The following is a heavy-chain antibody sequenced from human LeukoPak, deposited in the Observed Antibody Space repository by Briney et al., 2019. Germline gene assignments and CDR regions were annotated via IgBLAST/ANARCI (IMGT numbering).Heavy chain of an antibody. CDR3: ARDYPYGGSHFDY. CDR2: IKQDGSEK. V-gene: IGHV3-7*01. D-gene: IGHD4-23*01. CDR1: GFTFSSYW. J-gene: IGHJ4*02. Sequence: PGGSLRLSCAASGFTFSSYWMSWVRQAPGKGLEWVANIKQDGSEKYYVDSVKGRFTISRDNAKNSLYLQMNSLRAEDTAVYYCARDYPYGGSHFDYWGQGTLVTVSS.